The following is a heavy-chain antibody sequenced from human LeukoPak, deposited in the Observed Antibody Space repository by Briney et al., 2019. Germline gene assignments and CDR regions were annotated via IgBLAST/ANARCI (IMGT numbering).Heavy chain of an antibody. CDR2: IIPIFGTA. V-gene: IGHV1-69*13. D-gene: IGHD6-13*01. CDR1: GYTFTSYY. CDR3: ARDRAAAGTWFDY. Sequence: GASVKVSCKASGYTFTSYYMHWVRQAPGQGLEWMGGIIPIFGTANYAQKFQGRVTITADESTSTAYMDLSSLRSEDTAVYYCARDRAAAGTWFDYWGQGTLVTVSS. J-gene: IGHJ4*02.